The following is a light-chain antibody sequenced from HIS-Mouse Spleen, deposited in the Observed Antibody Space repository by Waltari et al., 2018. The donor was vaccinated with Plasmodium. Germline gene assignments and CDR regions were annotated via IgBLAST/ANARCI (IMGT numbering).Light chain of an antibody. CDR3: QQGYSTWT. CDR1: QSISNY. Sequence: DIQMTQSPSSLSASVGDRVTITCRANQSISNYLNWYQQKPGKAPKFLIYAASTLQSGVPSRFSGSGSGTDFTLTISSLQPEDFATYYCQQGYSTWTFGQGTKVEIK. J-gene: IGKJ1*01. CDR2: AAS. V-gene: IGKV1-39*01.